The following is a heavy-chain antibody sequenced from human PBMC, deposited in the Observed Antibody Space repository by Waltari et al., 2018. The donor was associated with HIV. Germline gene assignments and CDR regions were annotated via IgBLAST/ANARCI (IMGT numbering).Heavy chain of an antibody. J-gene: IGHJ4*02. CDR3: AREGIVAAPFDF. Sequence: QVQLVESGGGLVQPGGSLILSCAASGFILGDFAIHWVRQAPGKGLEWVAVISRDGSSKYYADSVQGRFTISRDNSKNSLHLHMNSLRPKDTAVYYCAREGIVAAPFDFWGLGTLVTVSS. D-gene: IGHD2-15*01. CDR1: GFILGDFA. CDR2: ISRDGSSK. V-gene: IGHV3-30*01.